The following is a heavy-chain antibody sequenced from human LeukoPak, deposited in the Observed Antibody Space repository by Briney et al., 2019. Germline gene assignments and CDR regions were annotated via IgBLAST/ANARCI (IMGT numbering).Heavy chain of an antibody. D-gene: IGHD1-26*01. CDR3: ARERGASEGNYNFMDV. V-gene: IGHV1-69*05. CDR1: EGTFSSYA. CDR2: IIPIFGTA. Sequence: SVKVSCKASEGTFSSYAMSWVRQAPGQGLEWMGGIIPIFGTANYAHKFQGRVTITTDESKSTAYMELSSLRSEDTAMYYCARERGASEGNYNFMDVWGKGTTVTVSS. J-gene: IGHJ6*03.